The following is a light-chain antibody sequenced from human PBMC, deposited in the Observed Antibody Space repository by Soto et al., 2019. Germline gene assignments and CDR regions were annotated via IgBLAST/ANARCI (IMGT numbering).Light chain of an antibody. CDR3: QQRSSWPRV. CDR1: QSVTTY. V-gene: IGKV3-11*01. J-gene: IGKJ4*01. CDR2: DAS. Sequence: EIVLTQSPATLSLSPGERATLSCRASQSVTTYLVWYQQKPGQAPRLLIYDASKRAIGIPDRFSDSGSGTDFTLTISSLEPEDFAVYYCQQRSSWPRVFGGGTKVEIK.